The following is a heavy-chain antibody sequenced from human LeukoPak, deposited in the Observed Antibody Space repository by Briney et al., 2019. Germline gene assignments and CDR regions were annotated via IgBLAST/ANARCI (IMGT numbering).Heavy chain of an antibody. CDR3: ARAEWTTLTYFDY. CDR2: IFHSGST. J-gene: IGHJ4*02. D-gene: IGHD4-11*01. Sequence: SETLSLTCAVSGHSISSGYYWGWIRQPPGKGLEWIGSIFHSGSTYYNPSLQSRVTISVDTSKNQFSLKLSSVTAADTAVYYCARAEWTTLTYFDYWGQGTLLTVSS. CDR1: GHSISSGYY. V-gene: IGHV4-38-2*01.